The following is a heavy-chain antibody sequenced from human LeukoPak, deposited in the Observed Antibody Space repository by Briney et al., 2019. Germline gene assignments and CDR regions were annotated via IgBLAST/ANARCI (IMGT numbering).Heavy chain of an antibody. CDR1: GYTFTGYY. CDR3: ARGSHSSSWYPYYFDY. Sequence: ASVKVSCKASGYTFTGYYMHWVRQAPGQGLEWLGWINPNSGGTNYPQKFQGRVTMTRDTSISTAYMELSRLRSDDTAVYYCARGSHSSSWYPYYFDYWGQGTLVTVSS. V-gene: IGHV1-2*02. D-gene: IGHD6-13*01. J-gene: IGHJ4*02. CDR2: INPNSGGT.